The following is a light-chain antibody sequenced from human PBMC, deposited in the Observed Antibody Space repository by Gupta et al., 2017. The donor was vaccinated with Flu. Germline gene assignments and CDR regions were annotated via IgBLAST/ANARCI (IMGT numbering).Light chain of an antibody. V-gene: IGKV1-5*03. CDR1: QSISSW. CDR3: QQYNSYSET. CDR2: KAS. Sequence: DIQMTQSPSTLSASVGDRVTITCRASQSISSWLAWYQQKPGKAPKVLIYKASSLQSGVPSRFSGSGSGTEFTLTISSLQPDDFATYSCQQYNSYSETFGQGTKLEIK. J-gene: IGKJ1*01.